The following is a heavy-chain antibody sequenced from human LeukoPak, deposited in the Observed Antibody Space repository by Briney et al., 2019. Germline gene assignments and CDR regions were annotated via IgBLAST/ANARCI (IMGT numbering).Heavy chain of an antibody. CDR1: GFSFSSYS. J-gene: IGHJ4*02. V-gene: IGHV3-21*01. Sequence: GGSLRLSCAASGFSFSSYSMNYVRQAPGKGLEWVSSISSSSSYIYYADSVKGRFTISRDNAKNSLYLQMNSLRADDTAVYYCARGYDSSSWSPYDYWGQGTLVTVSS. D-gene: IGHD6-13*01. CDR2: ISSSSSYI. CDR3: ARGYDSSSWSPYDY.